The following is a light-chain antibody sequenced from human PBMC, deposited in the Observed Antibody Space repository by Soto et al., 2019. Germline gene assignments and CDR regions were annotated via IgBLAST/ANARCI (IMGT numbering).Light chain of an antibody. J-gene: IGKJ2*01. Sequence: DIQMTQSPSSVSASVGDRVTITCRASHSISVWLAWYQQKPGKAPKLLIYQASTLESGVPSRFSGRGSGTDFTLTISSLQPDDFATYYCQQYYTYPYTFGQGTKLEIK. CDR3: QQYYTYPYT. CDR1: HSISVW. V-gene: IGKV1-5*03. CDR2: QAS.